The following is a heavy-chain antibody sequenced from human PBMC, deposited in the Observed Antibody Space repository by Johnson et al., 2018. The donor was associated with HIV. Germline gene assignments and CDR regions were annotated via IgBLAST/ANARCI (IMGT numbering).Heavy chain of an antibody. CDR1: GFTVSSNY. J-gene: IGHJ3*02. V-gene: IGHV3-66*02. CDR3: ARHKGQQYDTFDI. CDR2: IYSGGST. D-gene: IGHD6-13*01. Sequence: VQLVESGGGLVQPGGSLRLSCVASGFTVSSNYMNWVRQAPGKGLEWVSVIYSGGSTYYAEFVKGRFTISRDNSKNTLYLQMNSLRAGDTAVYYCARHKGQQYDTFDIWGQGTMVTVSS.